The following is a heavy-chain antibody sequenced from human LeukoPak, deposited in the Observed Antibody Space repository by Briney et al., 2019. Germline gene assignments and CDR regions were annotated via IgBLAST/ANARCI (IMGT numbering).Heavy chain of an antibody. D-gene: IGHD3-3*01. CDR3: ARGRVTIFGVVIPLFDY. J-gene: IGHJ4*02. Sequence: PGGSLRLSCEASGFTFSSYWMSWFRQAPGKGLEWVANIKQDGSEKYYVDSVKGRFTISRDNAKNSLYLQMNSLRAEDTAVYYCARGRVTIFGVVIPLFDYWGQGTLVTVSS. V-gene: IGHV3-7*03. CDR2: IKQDGSEK. CDR1: GFTFSSYW.